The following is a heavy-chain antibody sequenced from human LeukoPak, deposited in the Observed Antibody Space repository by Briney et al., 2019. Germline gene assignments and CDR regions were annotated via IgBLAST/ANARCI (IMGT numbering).Heavy chain of an antibody. J-gene: IGHJ4*02. Sequence: SETLSLTCAVYGGSFSGYYWSWIRQPPGKGLEWIGEINHSGSTNYNPSLKSRVTISVDTSKNQFSLKLSSVTAADTAVYYCARGGQLLVTWYFDYWGQGTLVTVSS. D-gene: IGHD6-19*01. CDR2: INHSGST. CDR1: GGSFSGYY. V-gene: IGHV4-34*01. CDR3: ARGGQLLVTWYFDY.